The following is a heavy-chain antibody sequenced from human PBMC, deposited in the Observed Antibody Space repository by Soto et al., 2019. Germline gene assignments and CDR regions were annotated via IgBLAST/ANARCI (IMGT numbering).Heavy chain of an antibody. CDR2: MFYGVST. V-gene: IGHV4-39*01. D-gene: IGHD5-12*01. J-gene: IGHJ4*02. Sequence: SETLSLTCTVSGSSINSSGYYWGWIRQPPGKGLEWIGSMFYGVSTYYNPSLKSRVTISVDTSKNQFSLKLSSVTATDTAVYYCARRGKGDGYYFDYWGQGTLVTVSS. CDR1: GSSINSSGYY. CDR3: ARRGKGDGYYFDY.